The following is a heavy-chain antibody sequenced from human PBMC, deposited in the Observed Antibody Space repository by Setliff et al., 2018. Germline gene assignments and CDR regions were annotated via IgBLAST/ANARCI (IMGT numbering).Heavy chain of an antibody. CDR1: GFTFSSYE. CDR2: ISRSGGST. D-gene: IGHD6-6*01. Sequence: GGSLRLSCAASGFTFSSYEMNWVRQAPGKGLEWVSAISRSGGSTYYADSVKGRFTISRDNSKNTLYLQMNSLRAEDTAVYYCAKEGAGYSSSSDRFDPWGQGTLVTVSS. J-gene: IGHJ5*02. CDR3: AKEGAGYSSSSDRFDP. V-gene: IGHV3-23*01.